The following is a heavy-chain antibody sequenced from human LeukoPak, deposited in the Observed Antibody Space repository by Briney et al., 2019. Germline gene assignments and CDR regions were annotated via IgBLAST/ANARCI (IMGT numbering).Heavy chain of an antibody. J-gene: IGHJ6*02. CDR3: ARVWRAVTTAPHYGMDV. CDR2: IYTSGST. V-gene: IGHV4-4*07. Sequence: PSETLSLTCTVSGGSISSYYWSWIRQPAGRGLEWIGRIYTSGSTNYNPSLKSRVTMSVDTSKNQFSLKLSSVTAADTAVYYCARVWRAVTTAPHYGMDVWGQGTTVTVSS. CDR1: GGSISSYY. D-gene: IGHD4-17*01.